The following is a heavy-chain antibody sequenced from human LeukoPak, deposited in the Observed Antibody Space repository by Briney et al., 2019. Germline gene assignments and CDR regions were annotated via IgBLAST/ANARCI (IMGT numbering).Heavy chain of an antibody. J-gene: IGHJ4*02. CDR1: GFTVSGDY. D-gene: IGHD2-21*02. CDR2: IYSGGSA. CDR3: AKEPPQCGADCFSLLDY. V-gene: IGHV3-53*01. Sequence: GGSLRLSCAVSGFTVSGDYMSWVRQAPGKGLEWVSIIYSGGSAYYADSVKGRFTISRDNFKNMLFLQMNSLRADDTAVYFCAKEPPQCGADCFSLLDYWGQGTLVTVSS.